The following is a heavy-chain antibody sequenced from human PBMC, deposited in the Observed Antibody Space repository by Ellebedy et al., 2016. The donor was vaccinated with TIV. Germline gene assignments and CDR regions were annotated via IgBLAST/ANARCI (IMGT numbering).Heavy chain of an antibody. D-gene: IGHD3-22*01. CDR3: IAYYYDSSGSFLEH. Sequence: GESLKISCAASGFTFSSYWMSWVRQAPGKGLEWVANIKQDGSEKYYVDSVKGRFTISRDNAKNSLYLQMNSLRAEDTAVYYCIAYYYDSSGSFLEHWGQGTLVTVSS. CDR1: GFTFSSYW. CDR2: IKQDGSEK. V-gene: IGHV3-7*01. J-gene: IGHJ1*01.